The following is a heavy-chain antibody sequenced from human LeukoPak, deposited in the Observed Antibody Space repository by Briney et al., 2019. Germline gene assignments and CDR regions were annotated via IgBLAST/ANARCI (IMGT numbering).Heavy chain of an antibody. Sequence: SAKVSCKASGGTFSSYAISWVRQAPGQGLEWMGGIIPIFGTANYAQKFQGRVTITADKSTSTAYMELSSLRSEDTAVYYCARHDCSSTSCRIDYWGQGTLVTVSS. D-gene: IGHD2-2*01. V-gene: IGHV1-69*06. J-gene: IGHJ4*02. CDR2: IIPIFGTA. CDR1: GGTFSSYA. CDR3: ARHDCSSTSCRIDY.